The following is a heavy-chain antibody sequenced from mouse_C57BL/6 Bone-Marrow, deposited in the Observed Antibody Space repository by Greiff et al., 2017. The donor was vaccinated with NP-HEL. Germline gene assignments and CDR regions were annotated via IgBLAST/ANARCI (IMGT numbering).Heavy chain of an antibody. CDR1: GFTFSDYY. CDR2: ISNGGGST. CDR3: ARPALAYAMDY. J-gene: IGHJ4*01. V-gene: IGHV5-12*01. Sequence: EVQLVESGGGLVQPGGSLKLSCAASGFTFSDYYMYWVRQTPEKRLEWVAYISNGGGSTYYPDTVKGRFTISRDNAKNTLYLQMSRLKSEDTAMYYCARPALAYAMDYWGQGTSVTVSS.